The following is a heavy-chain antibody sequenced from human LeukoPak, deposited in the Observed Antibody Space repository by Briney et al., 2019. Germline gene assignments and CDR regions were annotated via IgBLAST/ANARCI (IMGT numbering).Heavy chain of an antibody. CDR2: ISAYNGNT. Sequence: ASVKVSCKASGGTLSSYAISWVRQAPGQGLEWMGWISAYNGNTNYAQKLQGRVTMTTDTSTSTAYMELRSLRSDDTAVYYCARRRRHDYGDYWGQGTLVTVSS. J-gene: IGHJ4*02. V-gene: IGHV1-18*01. CDR3: ARRRRHDYGDY. CDR1: GGTLSSYA.